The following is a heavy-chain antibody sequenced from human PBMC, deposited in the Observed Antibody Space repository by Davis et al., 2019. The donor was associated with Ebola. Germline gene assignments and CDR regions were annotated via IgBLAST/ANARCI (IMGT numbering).Heavy chain of an antibody. V-gene: IGHV1-46*01. CDR3: AREGGRYYDSSGYVFDI. J-gene: IGHJ3*02. D-gene: IGHD3-22*01. Sequence: ASVTVSCKASGYRFTSYYMHWVRQAPGQGLEWMGIINSITGGTSYAQNLQVRVNMTRDTSTSIVYMELSSLRSEDTAVYYCAREGGRYYDSSGYVFDIWGQGTMVKVSS. CDR2: INSITGGT. CDR1: GYRFTSYY.